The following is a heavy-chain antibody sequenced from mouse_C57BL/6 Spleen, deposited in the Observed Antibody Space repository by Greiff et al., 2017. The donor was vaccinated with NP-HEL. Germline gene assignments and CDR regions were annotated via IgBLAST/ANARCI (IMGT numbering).Heavy chain of an antibody. CDR2: IHPNSGST. CDR3: ARSGDGYYPFAY. J-gene: IGHJ3*01. Sequence: QVQLQQPGAELVKPGASVKLSCKASGYTFTSYWMHWVKQRPGQGLEWIGMIHPNSGSTNYNEKFKSKATLTVDKSSSTAYMQLSSLTSEDSAVYYCARSGDGYYPFAYWGKGTLVTVSA. D-gene: IGHD2-3*01. V-gene: IGHV1-64*01. CDR1: GYTFTSYW.